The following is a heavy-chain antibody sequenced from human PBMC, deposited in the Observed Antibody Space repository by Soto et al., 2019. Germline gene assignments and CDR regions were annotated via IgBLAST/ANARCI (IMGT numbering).Heavy chain of an antibody. J-gene: IGHJ4*02. D-gene: IGHD3-10*01. Sequence: SVKVSCKASGGTFSSYTISWVRQAPGQGLEWMGRIIPILGIANYAQKFQGRVTITADKSTSTAYMELSSLRSEDTAVYYCARSARSGSQRGYWGQGTLVTVSS. V-gene: IGHV1-69*02. CDR3: ARSARSGSQRGY. CDR1: GGTFSSYT. CDR2: IIPILGIA.